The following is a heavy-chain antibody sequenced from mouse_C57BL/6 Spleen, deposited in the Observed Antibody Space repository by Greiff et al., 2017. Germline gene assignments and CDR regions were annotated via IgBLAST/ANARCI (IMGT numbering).Heavy chain of an antibody. D-gene: IGHD1-1*01. V-gene: IGHV1-53*01. CDR1: GYTFTSYW. J-gene: IGHJ2*01. Sequence: QLQQSGTELVKPGASVKLSCKASGYTFTSYWMHWVKQRPGPGLEWIGNINPSNGGTNYNEKFKSKATLTVAKSSSTAYMQLISLTSEDSEVYYCARGYGSSSYFDYWGQGTTLTVCS. CDR2: INPSNGGT. CDR3: ARGYGSSSYFDY.